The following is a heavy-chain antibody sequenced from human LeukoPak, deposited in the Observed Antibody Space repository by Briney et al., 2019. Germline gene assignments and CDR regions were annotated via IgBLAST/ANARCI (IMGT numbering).Heavy chain of an antibody. Sequence: QPGGSLRLSCAASGFTFSSHWMHWVRQAPGKGLVWVSRINSDGSSTSYADSVKGRFTISRDNAKNTLYLQMNSLRAEDTAVYYCTIYALYFDYWGQGTLVTVSS. CDR2: INSDGSST. CDR3: TIYALYFDY. D-gene: IGHD2-2*01. J-gene: IGHJ4*02. CDR1: GFTFSSHW. V-gene: IGHV3-74*01.